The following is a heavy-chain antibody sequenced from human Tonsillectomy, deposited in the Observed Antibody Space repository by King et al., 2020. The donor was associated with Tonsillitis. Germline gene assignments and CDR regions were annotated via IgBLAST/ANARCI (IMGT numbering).Heavy chain of an antibody. CDR3: AKNRDGSAHPRHFDY. J-gene: IGHJ4*02. D-gene: IGHD5-24*01. V-gene: IGHV3-30*02. Sequence: VQLVESGGGVVQPGGSLRLSCAASGFTFSDYDIHWVRQAPGKGLKWVTFIRYDGSNKYYTDSVKGRFTISRDNSKNTLYLQMNSLRVEDTAVYYCAKNRDGSAHPRHFDYWGQGTLVTVSS. CDR2: IRYDGSNK. CDR1: GFTFSDYD.